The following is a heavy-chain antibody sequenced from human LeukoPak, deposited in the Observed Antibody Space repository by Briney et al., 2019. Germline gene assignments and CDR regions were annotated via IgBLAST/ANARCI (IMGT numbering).Heavy chain of an antibody. J-gene: IGHJ3*02. CDR3: ATRPHYYDSSGYYGDAFDI. D-gene: IGHD3-22*01. CDR2: INPNSGGT. Sequence: ASVKVSCKASGYTFTGYYMHWVRQAPGQGLEWMGWINPNSGGTNYAQKFQGRVTMTRDTSISTAYMELSRLRSDDTAVYYCATRPHYYDSSGYYGDAFDIWGQGTMGTVSS. CDR1: GYTFTGYY. V-gene: IGHV1-2*02.